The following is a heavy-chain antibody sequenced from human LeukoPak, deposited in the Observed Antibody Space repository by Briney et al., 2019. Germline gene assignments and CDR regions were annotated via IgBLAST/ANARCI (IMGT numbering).Heavy chain of an antibody. J-gene: IGHJ4*02. V-gene: IGHV3-23*01. D-gene: IGHD6-13*01. CDR3: AKDRRRWLGLAEAGSFDY. CDR1: GFTFSSYA. CDR2: ISGSGGST. Sequence: GGSLRLSCAASGFTFSSYAMSWVRQAPGKGLEWVSAISGSGGSTYYADSVKGRFTISRDNSKNTLYLQMNSLRAEDTAVYYCAKDRRRWLGLAEAGSFDYWARGTLVTFSS.